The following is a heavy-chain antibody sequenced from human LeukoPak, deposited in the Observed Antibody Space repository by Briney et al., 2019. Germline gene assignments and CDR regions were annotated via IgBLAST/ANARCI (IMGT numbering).Heavy chain of an antibody. CDR1: GFTVSSNY. J-gene: IGHJ4*02. CDR2: IYSGGST. V-gene: IGHV3-53*04. Sequence: GGSLRLSCAASGFTVSSNYMSWVRQAPGKGLEWVSVIYSGGSTYYADSVKGRSTISRHSSKNTLYLQMNSLRAEDTAVYYCARDSRYSSSGYFDYWGQGTLVTVSS. CDR3: ARDSRYSSSGYFDY. D-gene: IGHD6-13*01.